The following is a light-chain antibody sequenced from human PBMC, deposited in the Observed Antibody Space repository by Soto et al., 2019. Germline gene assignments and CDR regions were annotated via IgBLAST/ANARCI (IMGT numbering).Light chain of an antibody. CDR1: QSVSTIY. V-gene: IGKV3-20*01. J-gene: IGKJ3*01. CDR2: GAS. CDR3: QQYGSGLFL. Sequence: EIALTPSPGTLALSPGERATNSCRATQSVSTIYVAWYQQKPSQAPRLLIYGASSRATGIPDRFSGSGSGTDFTPTIRILEPEGFEVYYCQQYGSGLFLFGPGTKLDIK.